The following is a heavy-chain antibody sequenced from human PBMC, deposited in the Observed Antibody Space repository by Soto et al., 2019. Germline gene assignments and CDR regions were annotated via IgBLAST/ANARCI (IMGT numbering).Heavy chain of an antibody. V-gene: IGHV4-34*01. CDR3: ARGTGGFPTAYYYYGMDV. J-gene: IGHJ6*02. D-gene: IGHD3-16*01. CDR2: INHSGST. CDR1: GGSFSGYY. Sequence: PSETLSLTCAVYGGSFSGYYWSWIRQPPGKGLEWIGEINHSGSTNYNPSLKSRVTISVDTSKNQFSLKLSSVTAADTAVYYCARGTGGFPTAYYYYGMDVWGQGTTVTV.